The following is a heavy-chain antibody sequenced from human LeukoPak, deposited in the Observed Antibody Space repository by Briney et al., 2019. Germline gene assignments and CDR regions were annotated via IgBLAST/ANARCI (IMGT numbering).Heavy chain of an antibody. Sequence: PGGSLRLSCAASGFTFSSYGMHWLRQAPGKGLEWVAFIRNDGSIIYNADSVKGRFTISRDNSENTLYLQMNSLRADDTAVYYCAKDTPLCYFDYWGQGTLVTVSS. CDR1: GFTFSSYG. V-gene: IGHV3-30*02. CDR3: AKDTPLCYFDY. D-gene: IGHD3-16*01. CDR2: IRNDGSII. J-gene: IGHJ4*02.